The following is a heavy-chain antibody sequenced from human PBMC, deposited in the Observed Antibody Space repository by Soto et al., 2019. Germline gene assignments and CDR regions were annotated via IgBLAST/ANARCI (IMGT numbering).Heavy chain of an antibody. J-gene: IGHJ1*01. D-gene: IGHD6-19*01. CDR2: INAGNGNT. Sequence: ASVKVSCKASGYTFTSYAMHWVRQAPGQRLEWMGWINAGNGNTKYSQKFQGRVTITRDTSASTAYMELSSLRSEDTAVYYCARRMGWSGWPSAEYFQHWGQGTLVTVSS. CDR3: ARRMGWSGWPSAEYFQH. V-gene: IGHV1-3*01. CDR1: GYTFTSYA.